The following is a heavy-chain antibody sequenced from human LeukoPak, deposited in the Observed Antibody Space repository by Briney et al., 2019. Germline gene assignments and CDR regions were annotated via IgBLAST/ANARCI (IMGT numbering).Heavy chain of an antibody. CDR1: GFIFSSYS. D-gene: IGHD6-19*01. CDR3: AREPTSGWSRYFDY. Sequence: PGGSLRLSCAASGFIFSSYSMIWVRQAPGKGLESISSISSSSTTISYAGSVKGRFTISRDNAKSSLYLQMTSLRDEDTAVYYCAREPTSGWSRYFDYWGQGILVTVSS. V-gene: IGHV3-48*02. J-gene: IGHJ4*02. CDR2: ISSSSTTI.